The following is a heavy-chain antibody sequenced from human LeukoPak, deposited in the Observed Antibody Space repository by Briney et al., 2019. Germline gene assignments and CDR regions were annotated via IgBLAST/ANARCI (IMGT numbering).Heavy chain of an antibody. J-gene: IGHJ4*02. V-gene: IGHV3-21*01. CDR1: GFAFSSDS. CDR3: VRGRQGAGTEYYFDF. CDR2: ISSSSTYI. D-gene: IGHD6-13*01. Sequence: GGSLRLSCAASGFAFSSDSMNWVRQAPGKGLEWVSSISSSSTYIYYADSVKGRFTISRDNAKKSLYLQMSSLRAEDTAVYYCVRGRQGAGTEYYFDFWGQGTLVTVSS.